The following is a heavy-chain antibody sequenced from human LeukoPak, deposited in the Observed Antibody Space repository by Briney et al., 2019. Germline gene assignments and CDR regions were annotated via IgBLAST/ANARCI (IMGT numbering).Heavy chain of an antibody. D-gene: IGHD3-10*01. CDR3: ARDIGDYYGSGSYWLL. CDR1: GYSFIDYY. J-gene: IGHJ4*02. Sequence: ASVKVSCKASGYSFIDYYIHWVRQAPGQGLEWMGWVNPHSGGTKFAQKFQGRVTMTRDTSINTANIEVSSLRSDDTAVYYCARDIGDYYGSGSYWLLWGQGSLVTVAS. V-gene: IGHV1-2*02. CDR2: VNPHSGGT.